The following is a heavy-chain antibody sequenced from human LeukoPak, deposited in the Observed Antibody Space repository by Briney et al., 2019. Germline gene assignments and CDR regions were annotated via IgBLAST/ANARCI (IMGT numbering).Heavy chain of an antibody. CDR2: ISYDGSNK. J-gene: IGHJ4*02. Sequence: GGSRIPSCAAAGLTVSSYAMQWVRQAAGKGLGWVAVISYDGSNKYYGDSVEGRFTISRDNSKNTLYLQMNSLKAEGTAVYYCAREAPSIAAAHFAYGGQGPLLTVSS. CDR3: AREAPSIAAAHFAY. V-gene: IGHV3-30-3*01. D-gene: IGHD6-13*01. CDR1: GLTVSSYA.